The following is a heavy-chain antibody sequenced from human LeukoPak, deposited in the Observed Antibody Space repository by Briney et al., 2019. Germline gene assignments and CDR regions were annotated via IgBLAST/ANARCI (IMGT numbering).Heavy chain of an antibody. CDR2: IYYSGST. CDR1: GGSISSYY. CDR3: ARRGYSSSGGHWFDP. Sequence: SETLSLTCTVSGGSISSYYWSWIRQPPGKGLEWIGYIYYSGSTNYNPSLKSRVTISVGTSKNQFSLKLRSVTAADTAVYYCARRGYSSSGGHWFDPWGQGTLVTVSS. J-gene: IGHJ5*02. V-gene: IGHV4-59*08. D-gene: IGHD6-13*01.